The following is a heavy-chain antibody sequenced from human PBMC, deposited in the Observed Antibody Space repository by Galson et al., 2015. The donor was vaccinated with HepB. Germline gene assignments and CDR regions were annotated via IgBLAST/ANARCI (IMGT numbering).Heavy chain of an antibody. V-gene: IGHV5-10-1*01. CDR1: GYSFTSYW. J-gene: IGHJ5*02. D-gene: IGHD6-13*01. CDR2: IDPSDSYA. CDR3: ARLFGGYDSSSSWKDPAFDP. Sequence: QSGAEVKKPGESLRISCKGSGYSFTSYWISWVRQMPGKGLEWMGRIDPSDSYANYSPSFQGHVTISADKSISTAYLQWSSLKASDTAMYYCARLFGGYDSSSSWKDPAFDPWGQGTLVTVSS.